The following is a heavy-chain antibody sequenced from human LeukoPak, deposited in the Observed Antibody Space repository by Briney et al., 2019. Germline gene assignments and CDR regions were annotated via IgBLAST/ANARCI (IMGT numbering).Heavy chain of an antibody. CDR3: ARVWADYDSSGYQRYYFDY. CDR2: MNHSGST. D-gene: IGHD3-22*01. CDR1: GGSFSGYY. Sequence: SETLSLTCAVYGGSFSGYYWSWIRQPPGKGLEWIGEMNHSGSTNYNPSLKSRVTISVDTSKNQFSLKLSSVTAADTAVYYCARVWADYDSSGYQRYYFDYWGQGTLVTVSS. V-gene: IGHV4-34*01. J-gene: IGHJ4*02.